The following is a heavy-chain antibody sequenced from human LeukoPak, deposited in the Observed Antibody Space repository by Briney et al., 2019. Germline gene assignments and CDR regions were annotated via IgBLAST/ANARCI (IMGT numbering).Heavy chain of an antibody. J-gene: IGHJ3*02. Sequence: PGRSLRLSCAASGFTFSSYGMHWVRQAPGKGLEWVAVISYDGSNKYYADSVKGRFTISRDNSKSTLYPQMNSLRAEDTAVYYCAKEWGSWTGAYRRDAFDIWGQGTMVTVSS. CDR2: ISYDGSNK. CDR3: AKEWGSWTGAYRRDAFDI. D-gene: IGHD6-13*01. V-gene: IGHV3-30*18. CDR1: GFTFSSYG.